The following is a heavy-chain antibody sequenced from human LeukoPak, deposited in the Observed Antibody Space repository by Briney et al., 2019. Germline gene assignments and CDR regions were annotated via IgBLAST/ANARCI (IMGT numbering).Heavy chain of an antibody. J-gene: IGHJ2*01. V-gene: IGHV4-4*07. CDR3: ARIHRRADSSGYYYEDWYFDL. CDR1: GGSISSNY. D-gene: IGHD3-22*01. CDR2: IYSSGTT. Sequence: SETLSLTCIVSGGSISSNYWSWIRQPAGKGLEWIGRIYSSGTTTYIPSLKSRVTMSGDTSKNQLSLRLTSVAAADTAVYYCARIHRRADSSGYYYEDWYFDLWGRGTLVTVSS.